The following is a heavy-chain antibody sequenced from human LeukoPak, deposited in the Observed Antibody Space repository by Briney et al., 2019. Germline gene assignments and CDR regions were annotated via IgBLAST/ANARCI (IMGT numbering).Heavy chain of an antibody. CDR1: GFTFDDYA. CDR2: LSWNSGSI. J-gene: IGHJ2*01. V-gene: IGHV3-9*01. CDR3: AKGVVRYWYFDL. Sequence: GGSLRLSCAASGFTFDDYAMHWVPQAPGKGLEGVSGLSWNSGSIGYADSVKGRFTISRDNAKNSLYLQMNSLRAEDTALYYCAKGVVRYWYFDLWGRGTLVTVSS. D-gene: IGHD2-15*01.